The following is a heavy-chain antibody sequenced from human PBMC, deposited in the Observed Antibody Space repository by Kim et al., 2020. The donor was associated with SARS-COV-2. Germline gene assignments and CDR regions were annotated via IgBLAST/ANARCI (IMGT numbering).Heavy chain of an antibody. CDR3: ARGSSSWYNYFDY. J-gene: IGHJ4*02. CDR2: INHSGST. Sequence: SETLSLTCAVYGGSFSGYYWSWIRQPPGKGLEWIGEINHSGSTNYNPSLKSRVTISVDTSKNQFSLKLSSVTAADTAVYYCARGSSSWYNYFDYWGQGTLVTVSS. D-gene: IGHD6-13*01. CDR1: GGSFSGYY. V-gene: IGHV4-34*01.